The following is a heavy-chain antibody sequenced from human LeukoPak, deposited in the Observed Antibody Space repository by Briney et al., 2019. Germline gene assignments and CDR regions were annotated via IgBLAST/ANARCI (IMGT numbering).Heavy chain of an antibody. CDR1: GYTFTGYY. Sequence: ASVTVSCRASGYTFTGYYMHWVRQAPGQGLEWMGWINPNSGGTNYAQKFQGRVTMTRDTSISTAYMELSRLRSDDTAVYYCARGGHVDTAMVTGYFDYWGQGTLVTVSS. CDR2: INPNSGGT. D-gene: IGHD5-18*01. CDR3: ARGGHVDTAMVTGYFDY. V-gene: IGHV1-2*02. J-gene: IGHJ4*02.